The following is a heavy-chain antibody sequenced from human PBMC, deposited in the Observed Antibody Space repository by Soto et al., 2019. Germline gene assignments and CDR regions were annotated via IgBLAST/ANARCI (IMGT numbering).Heavy chain of an antibody. CDR2: IYPGDSDT. D-gene: IGHD2-15*01. J-gene: IGHJ6*02. V-gene: IGHV5-51*01. CDR3: ARHDGYCSGGSCSYPYYYYGMDV. Sequence: PGESLKISCKGSGYSFTSYWIGWVRQMPGKGLEWMGIIYPGDSDTRYSPSFQGQVTISADKSISTAYLQWSSLKASDTATYYCARHDGYCSGGSCSYPYYYYGMDVWGQGTTVTVSS. CDR1: GYSFTSYW.